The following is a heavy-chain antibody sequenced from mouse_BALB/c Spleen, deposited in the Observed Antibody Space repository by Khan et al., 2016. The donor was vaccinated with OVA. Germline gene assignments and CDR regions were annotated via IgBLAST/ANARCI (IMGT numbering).Heavy chain of an antibody. CDR3: ARGGYGGFAY. V-gene: IGHV1-85*01. CDR1: GYTFTSYD. D-gene: IGHD2-14*01. J-gene: IGHJ3*01. CDR2: MFPGDGST. Sequence: QVQLKQPGAELVKPGASVKLSCKASGYTFTSYDINWVRQRPEQGLEWIVWMFPGDGSTKYNENFKGKATLTTDKSSSTAYMQLSRLTSADSGAYFCARGGYGGFAYWGQGTLVTVSA.